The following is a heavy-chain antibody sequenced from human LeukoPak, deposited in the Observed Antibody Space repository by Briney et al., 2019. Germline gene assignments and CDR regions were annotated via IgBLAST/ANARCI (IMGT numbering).Heavy chain of an antibody. CDR1: GFTFSSYG. Sequence: GGSLRLSCAASGFTFSSYGLHWVRQAPGKGLEWVAVMWFDGINKYYADSVKGRFTISRDNSKNTLDLQMNNLRAEDTAVYYCARTFDSSGYDYGHYFDYWGQGTLVTVSS. D-gene: IGHD3-22*01. J-gene: IGHJ4*02. V-gene: IGHV3-33*01. CDR3: ARTFDSSGYDYGHYFDY. CDR2: MWFDGINK.